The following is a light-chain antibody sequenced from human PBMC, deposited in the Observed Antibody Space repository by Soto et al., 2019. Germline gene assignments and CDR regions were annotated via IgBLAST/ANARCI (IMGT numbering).Light chain of an antibody. CDR1: SRDIGNYNY. CDR2: EVT. CDR3: ASYRPANTPAL. Sequence: AVLTQPEYVSGSPGQSITISCTGTSRDIGNYNYVSWYQHHPGKAPKLMIYEVTSRPSGVSDRFSGSKSGMTASLTISGLQPEDEAYYFGASYRPANTPALLGTGTKVTVL. V-gene: IGLV2-14*01. J-gene: IGLJ1*01.